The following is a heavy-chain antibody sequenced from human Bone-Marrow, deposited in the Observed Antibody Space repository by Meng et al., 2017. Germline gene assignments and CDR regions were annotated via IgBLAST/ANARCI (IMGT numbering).Heavy chain of an antibody. J-gene: IGHJ4*02. CDR1: GGSISSYY. CDR3: ARDIYSAY. V-gene: IGHV4-59*01. D-gene: IGHD2-21*01. CDR2: IYYSGST. Sequence: GSLRLSCTVSGGSISSYYWSWIRQPPGKGLEWIGYIYYSGSTNYNPSLKSRVTISVDTSKNQFSLKLSSVTAADTAVYYCARDIYSAYWGQGTLVTVSS.